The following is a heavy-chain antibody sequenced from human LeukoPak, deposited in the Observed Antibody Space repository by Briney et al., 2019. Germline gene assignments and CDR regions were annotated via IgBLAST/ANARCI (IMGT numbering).Heavy chain of an antibody. CDR2: ISGSGGST. J-gene: IGHJ4*02. Sequence: GGSLRLSCAASGFTFSSYAMSWVRQAPGKGLEWVSAISGSGGSTYYADSVKGRFTISRDNSKNTLYLQMNSLRAEDTAVYYCAKGGYSSGWYQDYFDYWGQGTLVTVSS. V-gene: IGHV3-23*01. CDR1: GFTFSSYA. D-gene: IGHD6-19*01. CDR3: AKGGYSSGWYQDYFDY.